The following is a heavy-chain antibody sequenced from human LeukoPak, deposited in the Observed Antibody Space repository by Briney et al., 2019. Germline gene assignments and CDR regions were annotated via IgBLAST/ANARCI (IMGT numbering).Heavy chain of an antibody. Sequence: GGSLRLSCAASGFTFSSHAMSWVRQAPGKGLEWVSSISGSGGSTYYADSVKGRFTISRDNSKNTLYLQMNSLRAEDTAVYYCAKADYGDYVSRAFDIWGQGTMVTVSS. J-gene: IGHJ3*02. CDR1: GFTFSSHA. V-gene: IGHV3-23*01. CDR3: AKADYGDYVSRAFDI. D-gene: IGHD4-17*01. CDR2: ISGSGGST.